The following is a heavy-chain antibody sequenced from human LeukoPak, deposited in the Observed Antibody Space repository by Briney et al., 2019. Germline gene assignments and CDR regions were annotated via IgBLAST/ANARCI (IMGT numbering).Heavy chain of an antibody. V-gene: IGHV4-59*01. CDR2: IYYSGST. CDR3: ARALTRYSYGYGY. CDR1: GGSISSYY. D-gene: IGHD5-18*01. Sequence: SGTLSLTCTVSGGSISSYYWSWIRQPPGKGLEWIGYIYYSGSTNYNPSLKSRVTISVDTSKNQFSLKLSSVTAADTAVYYCARALTRYSYGYGYWGQGTLVTVSS. J-gene: IGHJ4*02.